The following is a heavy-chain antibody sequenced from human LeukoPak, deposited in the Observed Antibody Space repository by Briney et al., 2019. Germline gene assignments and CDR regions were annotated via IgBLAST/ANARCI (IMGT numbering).Heavy chain of an antibody. CDR1: GGSISSNNW. CDR2: IYHSGSP. Sequence: SETLSLTCAVSGGSISSNNWWGWVRQPPGKGLEWIGEIYHSGSPNYNPSLKSRVTISVDKSRNHFSLNLSSVTAADTAVYYCARAIVSFPYYFDYWGQGSLVTVSS. V-gene: IGHV4-4*02. CDR3: ARAIVSFPYYFDY. J-gene: IGHJ4*02. D-gene: IGHD5/OR15-5a*01.